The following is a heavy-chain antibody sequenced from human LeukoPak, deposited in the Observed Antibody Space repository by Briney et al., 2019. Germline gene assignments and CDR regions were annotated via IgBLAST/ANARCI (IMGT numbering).Heavy chain of an antibody. D-gene: IGHD3-22*01. J-gene: IGHJ4*02. CDR1: GFTFSSYG. Sequence: PGGSLRLSCAASGFTFSSYGMHWVRQAPGKGLEWVAVISYDGSNKYYADSVKGRFTISRDNSKNTLYLQMNSLRAEDTAVYYCAKDLSHRSGYSYYFDYWGQGTLVTVSS. V-gene: IGHV3-30*18. CDR2: ISYDGSNK. CDR3: AKDLSHRSGYSYYFDY.